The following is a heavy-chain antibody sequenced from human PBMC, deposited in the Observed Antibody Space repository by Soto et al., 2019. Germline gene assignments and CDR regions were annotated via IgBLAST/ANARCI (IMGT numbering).Heavy chain of an antibody. CDR1: GFTFSSYG. CDR2: ISYDGSNK. J-gene: IGHJ4*02. Sequence: PGGSLRLSCAASGFTFSSYGMHWVRQAPGKGLEWVAVISYDGSNKYYADSVKGRFTISRDNSKNTLYLQMNSLRAEDTAVYYCAKIQVGDRSTVSSTFDYWGQGTLVTVSS. CDR3: AKIQVGDRSTVSSTFDY. D-gene: IGHD3-10*01. V-gene: IGHV3-30*18.